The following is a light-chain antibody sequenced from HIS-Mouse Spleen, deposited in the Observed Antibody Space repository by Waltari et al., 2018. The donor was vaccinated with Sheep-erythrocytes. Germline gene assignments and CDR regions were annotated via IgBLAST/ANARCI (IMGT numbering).Light chain of an antibody. CDR2: GQN. CDR1: SLRSYY. J-gene: IGLJ2*01. CDR3: NSRDSSGNHLGVV. Sequence: SSELTQDPAVSVALGQTVRITCQGDSLRSYYASWFQQKPGQAPVLVIYGQNNRPSGIPDRFSGSSSGNTASLTSTGAQAEDEADFYCNSRDSSGNHLGVVFGGGTKLSVL. V-gene: IGLV3-19*01.